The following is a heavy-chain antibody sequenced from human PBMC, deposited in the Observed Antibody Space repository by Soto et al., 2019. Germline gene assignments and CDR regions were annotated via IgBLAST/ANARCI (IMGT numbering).Heavy chain of an antibody. D-gene: IGHD2-8*01. CDR1: GVSIIIGGYS. CDR2: IYHSGIT. J-gene: IGHJ4*02. CDR3: ERSEEMVYEFEY. Sequence: PSETXSLTCAFSGVSIIIGGYSWGWIRQPPGKGLEWIGYIYHSGITYYNPSLKSRVTISVDRSKNQFSLKLSSVTAADTAVYYCERSEEMVYEFEYWGQGTLVTVSS. V-gene: IGHV4-30-2*01.